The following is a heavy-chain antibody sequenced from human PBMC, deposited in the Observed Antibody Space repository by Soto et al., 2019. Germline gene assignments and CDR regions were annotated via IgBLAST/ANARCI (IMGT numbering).Heavy chain of an antibody. CDR1: GFNFSSYA. D-gene: IGHD3-22*01. CDR2: ISGSGGST. CDR3: ASQRRGITMIVVPH. J-gene: IGHJ4*02. Sequence: EVQLLESGGGLVQPGGSLRLSCAASGFNFSSYAMSWVHQDPGKGLEWVSAISGSGGSTYYADSVKGRFTISKDNSKNTLYLQMNSLRAEDTAVYYCASQRRGITMIVVPHWGQGTLVTVSS. V-gene: IGHV3-23*01.